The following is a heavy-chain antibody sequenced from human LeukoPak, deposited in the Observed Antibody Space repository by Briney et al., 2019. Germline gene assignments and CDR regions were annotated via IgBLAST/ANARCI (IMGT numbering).Heavy chain of an antibody. Sequence: GGSLRLSCAASGFTFSTYSMNWVRQTPGKGLEWVSYISYSSGTIYYADSVKGRFTISRDNSKNTLYLQMNSLTAEDTAVYYCARGGSPSDYWGQGTLVTVSS. CDR2: ISYSSGTI. CDR1: GFTFSTYS. CDR3: ARGGSPSDY. V-gene: IGHV3-48*01. D-gene: IGHD3-16*01. J-gene: IGHJ4*02.